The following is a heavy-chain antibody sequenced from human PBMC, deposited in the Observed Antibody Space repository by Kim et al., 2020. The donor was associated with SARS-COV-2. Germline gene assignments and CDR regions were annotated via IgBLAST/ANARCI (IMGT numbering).Heavy chain of an antibody. V-gene: IGHV4-34*01. J-gene: IGHJ4*02. CDR3: ARGYRNSYGYDY. D-gene: IGHD5-18*01. Sequence: NYNPSLKSRVTISVDTSKNQFSLKLSSVTAADTAVYYCARGYRNSYGYDYWGQGTLVTVSS.